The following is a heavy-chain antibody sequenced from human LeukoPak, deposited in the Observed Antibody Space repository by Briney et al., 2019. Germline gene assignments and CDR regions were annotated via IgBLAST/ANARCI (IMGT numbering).Heavy chain of an antibody. CDR3: ARDGGYYGSGSYYRGTGPF. J-gene: IGHJ4*02. CDR1: GGSISSGGYY. Sequence: SETLSLTCTVSGGSISSGGYYWSWIRQPPGKGLEWIGYIYHSGSTYYNPSLKSRVTISVDRSKNQFSLKLSSVTAADTAVYYCARDGGYYGSGSYYRGTGPFWGQGTLVTVSS. CDR2: IYHSGST. V-gene: IGHV4-30-2*01. D-gene: IGHD3-10*01.